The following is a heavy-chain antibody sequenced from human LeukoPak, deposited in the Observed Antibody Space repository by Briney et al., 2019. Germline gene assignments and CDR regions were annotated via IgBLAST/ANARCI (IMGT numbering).Heavy chain of an antibody. Sequence: GGSLRLSCAASGFTFSNYAMSWVRQAPGKGLQWVSAISSSGGSTSYADSVKGRFTISRNNSKNPLQLQMNCRSVDDPAEYYCAKAYRATVYFDYWGQGALVTVSS. D-gene: IGHD2-2*02. CDR2: ISSSGGST. CDR1: GFTFSNYA. CDR3: AKAYRATVYFDY. V-gene: IGHV3-23*01. J-gene: IGHJ4*02.